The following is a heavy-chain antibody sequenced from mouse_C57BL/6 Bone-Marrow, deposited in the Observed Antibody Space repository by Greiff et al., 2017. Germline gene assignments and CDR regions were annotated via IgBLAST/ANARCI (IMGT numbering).Heavy chain of an antibody. CDR1: GFTFSSYG. V-gene: IGHV5-6*01. J-gene: IGHJ4*01. CDR3: ARWLYAMDY. Sequence: EVMLVESGGDLVKPGGSLKLSCAASGFTFSSYGMSWVRQTPDKRLEWVATISSGGSYPYYPDSVKGRFTISRDNAKNTLYLQMSSLKSEDTAMYYCARWLYAMDYWGQGTSVTVSS. CDR2: ISSGGSYP.